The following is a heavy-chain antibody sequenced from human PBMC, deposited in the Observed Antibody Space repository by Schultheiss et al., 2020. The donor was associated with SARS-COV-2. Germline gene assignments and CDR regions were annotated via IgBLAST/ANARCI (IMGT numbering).Heavy chain of an antibody. V-gene: IGHV3-33*01. Sequence: GRSLRLSCAASGFTFSSYGMHWVRQAPGKGLEWVTVIWYDGSNKYYADSVKGRFTISRDNSKNTLYLQMNSLRAEDTAVYYCAITRRAWFDPWGQGTLVTVSS. CDR2: IWYDGSNK. J-gene: IGHJ5*02. CDR3: AITRRAWFDP. CDR1: GFTFSSYG.